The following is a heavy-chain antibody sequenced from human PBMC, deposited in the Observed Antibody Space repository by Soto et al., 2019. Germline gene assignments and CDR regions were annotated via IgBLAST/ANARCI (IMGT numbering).Heavy chain of an antibody. CDR2: IWYDGSNK. Sequence: ESGGGVVQPGRSLRLSCAASGFTFSSYGMHWVRQAPGKGLEWVAVIWYDGSNKYYADSVKGRFTISRDNSKNTLYLQMNSLRAEDTAVYYCARDLRGMVRIYYYYGMDVWGQGTTVTVSS. V-gene: IGHV3-33*01. CDR3: ARDLRGMVRIYYYYGMDV. D-gene: IGHD3-10*01. J-gene: IGHJ6*02. CDR1: GFTFSSYG.